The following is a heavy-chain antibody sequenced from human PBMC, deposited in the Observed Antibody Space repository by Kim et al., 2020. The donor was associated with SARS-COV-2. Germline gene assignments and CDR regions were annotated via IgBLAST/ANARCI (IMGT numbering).Heavy chain of an antibody. D-gene: IGHD7-27*01. Sequence: ASVKVSCKASGYTFTDYGLNWVRQAPGQGLEWMGWINTNTGNPTYAQGFTGRFVFSLDTSVSTAYLQISSLTTEDTAVYYCARDLIGDPYWYFDLWGRGTLVTVSS. CDR2: INTNTGNP. J-gene: IGHJ2*01. CDR3: ARDLIGDPYWYFDL. CDR1: GYTFTDYG. V-gene: IGHV7-4-1*02.